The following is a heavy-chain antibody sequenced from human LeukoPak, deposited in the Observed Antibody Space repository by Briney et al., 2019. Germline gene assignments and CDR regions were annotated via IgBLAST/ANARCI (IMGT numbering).Heavy chain of an antibody. J-gene: IGHJ4*02. CDR1: GYTFSGYY. Sequence: GASVKVSCKASGYTFSGYYIHWVRQAPGRGLEWMGWINPNSGGTNYAQKFQGRVTMTRDTSIGTAYMELSRLRSDDTAVYYCARDIRIEADGPPDYWGQGTLVTVSS. V-gene: IGHV1-2*02. CDR2: INPNSGGT. CDR3: ARDIRIEADGPPDY. D-gene: IGHD6-13*01.